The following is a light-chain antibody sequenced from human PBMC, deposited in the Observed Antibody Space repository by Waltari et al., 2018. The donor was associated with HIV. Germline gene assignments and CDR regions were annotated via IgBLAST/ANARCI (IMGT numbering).Light chain of an antibody. J-gene: IGLJ3*02. CDR2: EDN. CDR3: QSYDSSNQGV. CDR1: SGSFASNS. Sequence: NFILTQPHSVSESPGKTVTISCTRTSGSFASNSVQWYQQRPGSSPTTVIYEDNQRPSGVPDRFSGSIDSSSNSASLTISGLKTEDEADYYCQSYDSSNQGVFGGGTKLTVL. V-gene: IGLV6-57*01.